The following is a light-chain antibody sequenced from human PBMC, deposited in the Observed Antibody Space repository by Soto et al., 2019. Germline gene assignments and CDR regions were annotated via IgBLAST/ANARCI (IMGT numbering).Light chain of an antibody. CDR3: QQYNNWWT. V-gene: IGKV3-15*01. Sequence: EIVMTQSPATLSVSPGERATLSCRASQSVTSNLAWYQQKPGQAPRLLIYGASPRATGIPARFSGSGSGTEFTLTISSLQSEDFAFYYCQQYNNWWTFGQGTKVEIK. CDR2: GAS. J-gene: IGKJ1*01. CDR1: QSVTSN.